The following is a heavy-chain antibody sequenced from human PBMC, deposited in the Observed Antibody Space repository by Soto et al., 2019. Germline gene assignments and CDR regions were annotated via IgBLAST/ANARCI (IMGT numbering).Heavy chain of an antibody. CDR2: IIPIFGTA. J-gene: IGHJ4*02. CDR3: ARSPYYYDSSGYYYHFDY. D-gene: IGHD3-22*01. Sequence: QVQLVQSGAEVKKPGSSVKVSCKASGGTFSSYAISWVRQAPGQGLEWMGGIIPIFGTANYAQKFQGRVTITADESTSTAYMELSSLRSEDMAVYYCARSPYYYDSSGYYYHFDYWGQGTLVTVSS. V-gene: IGHV1-69*01. CDR1: GGTFSSYA.